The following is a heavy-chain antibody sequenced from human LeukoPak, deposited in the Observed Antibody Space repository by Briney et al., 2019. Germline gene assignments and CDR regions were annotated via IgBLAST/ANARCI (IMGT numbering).Heavy chain of an antibody. D-gene: IGHD3-22*01. J-gene: IGHJ2*01. Sequence: GGSLRLSCSASGFTVSNAWRSWVRQAPGKGREWVGRIKSKSAGGKQDYAAPMTGSFTISRDDSNNTLYRQMNSLKTEDTAAYYCTTEYDGSGYYPWFFDLWGRGTLVTASS. CDR2: IKSKSAGGKQ. CDR3: TTEYDGSGYYPWFFDL. V-gene: IGHV3-15*01. CDR1: GFTVSNAW.